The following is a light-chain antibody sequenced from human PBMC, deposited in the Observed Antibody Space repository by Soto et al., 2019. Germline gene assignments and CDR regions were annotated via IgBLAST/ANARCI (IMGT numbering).Light chain of an antibody. CDR3: QSYDSSLSGPSYV. CDR1: SSNIGAGYD. J-gene: IGLJ1*01. CDR2: GNS. Sequence: QSVLTQPPSVSGAPGQRDTISCTGSSSNIGAGYDVHWYQQLPGAAPKLLIYGNSNRPSGVPDRFSGSKSGTSASLAITGLQAEDEADYYCQSYDSSLSGPSYVFGTGTKLTVL. V-gene: IGLV1-40*01.